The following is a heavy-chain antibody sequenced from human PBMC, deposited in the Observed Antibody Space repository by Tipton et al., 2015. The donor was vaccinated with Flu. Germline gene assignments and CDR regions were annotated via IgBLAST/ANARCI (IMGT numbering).Heavy chain of an antibody. D-gene: IGHD5-24*01. CDR1: GGSFSGYY. Sequence: TLSLTCAVYGGSFSGYYWSWIRQPPGKGLEWIGEINHSGSTNYNPPLKSRVTISVDTSKNQFSLKLSSVTAADTAVYYCARGRRWLQLISGYFDLWGRGSLVTVSA. CDR2: INHSGST. J-gene: IGHJ2*01. CDR3: ARGRRWLQLISGYFDL. V-gene: IGHV4-34*01.